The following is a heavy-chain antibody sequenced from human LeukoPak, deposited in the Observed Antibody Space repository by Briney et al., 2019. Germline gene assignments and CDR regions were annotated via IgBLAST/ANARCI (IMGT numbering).Heavy chain of an antibody. Sequence: GESLKISCKGSGYSFTSYWIGWVRQMPGKGLEWMGIIYPGDSDTRYSPSFQGQVTISADKSISTAYLQWSSLKASDTAMYYCASCCDSSGYRHDAFDIWGQGTMVTVSS. CDR2: IYPGDSDT. V-gene: IGHV5-51*01. CDR3: ASCCDSSGYRHDAFDI. CDR1: GYSFTSYW. D-gene: IGHD3-22*01. J-gene: IGHJ3*02.